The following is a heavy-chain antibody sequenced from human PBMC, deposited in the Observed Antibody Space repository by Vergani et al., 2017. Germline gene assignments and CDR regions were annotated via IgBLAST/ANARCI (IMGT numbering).Heavy chain of an antibody. V-gene: IGHV3-21*06. D-gene: IGHD2-8*01. CDR3: ARDCTSGGCPDNYGMDV. Sequence: EVQLLESGGGLVQPGGSLRLSCAASGFTFSTSAMTWVRQAPGKGLEWVAFIGSSGPYINYADSVKGRFIISRDNTNNSLFLQLRSLRAEDAAVYYCARDCTSGGCPDNYGMDVWGQGATVTVSS. CDR2: IGSSGPYI. J-gene: IGHJ6*02. CDR1: GFTFSTSA.